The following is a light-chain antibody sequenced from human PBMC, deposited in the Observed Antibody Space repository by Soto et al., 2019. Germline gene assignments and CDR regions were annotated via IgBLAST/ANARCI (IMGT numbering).Light chain of an antibody. Sequence: QCVLTQPPSASGSPGQSVTISCTGTSSDVDSYNYVSWYQQHPGKAPKLIIFDVSYRPSGVSNRFSGSKSGNTASLTISGLQAEDEADYYCSSYTSSSSNVFGTGTKVTVL. CDR1: SSDVDSYNY. CDR2: DVS. J-gene: IGLJ1*01. CDR3: SSYTSSSSNV. V-gene: IGLV2-14*03.